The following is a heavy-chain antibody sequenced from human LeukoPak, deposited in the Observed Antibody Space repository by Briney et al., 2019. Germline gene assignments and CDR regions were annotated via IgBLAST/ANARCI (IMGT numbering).Heavy chain of an antibody. CDR1: GGSISSYY. D-gene: IGHD3-3*01. Sequence: SSETLSLTCSVSGGSISSYYWSWIRLPPGKGLEWIGYIYYSGSTNYNPSLKSRVTISVDTSKNQFSLKLSSVTAADTAVYYCARGPAYDFWSGYYAWGQGTLVTVSS. CDR3: ARGPAYDFWSGYYA. V-gene: IGHV4-59*08. J-gene: IGHJ5*02. CDR2: IYYSGST.